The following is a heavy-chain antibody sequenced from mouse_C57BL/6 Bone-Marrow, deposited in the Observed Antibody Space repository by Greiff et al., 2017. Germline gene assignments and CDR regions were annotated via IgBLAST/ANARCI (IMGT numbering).Heavy chain of an antibody. J-gene: IGHJ1*03. CDR2: ISNGGGST. Sequence: EVKLVESGGGLVQPGGSLKLSCAASGFTFSDYYMYWVRQTPEKRLEWVAYISNGGGSTYYPDTVKGRFTISRDNANNTLYLQISRLKSEDTAMYYCARPGYGGPCWYFDVWGTGTTVTVSS. CDR1: GFTFSDYY. D-gene: IGHD2-2*01. CDR3: ARPGYGGPCWYFDV. V-gene: IGHV5-12*01.